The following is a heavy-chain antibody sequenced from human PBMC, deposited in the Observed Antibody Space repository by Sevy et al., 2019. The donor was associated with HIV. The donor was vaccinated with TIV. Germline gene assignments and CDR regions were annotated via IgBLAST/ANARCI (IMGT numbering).Heavy chain of an antibody. CDR3: ARRGGYDFDY. Sequence: GGSLRLSCAASGFTFSDYYMGWIHQAPGKGLECISYISSSGSTIYYADSVKGRFTISRDKAKNSLYLHMNSLRAEDTAVYFCARRGGYDFDYWGQGTLVTVSS. CDR2: ISSSGSTI. D-gene: IGHD3-16*01. J-gene: IGHJ4*02. V-gene: IGHV3-11*01. CDR1: GFTFSDYY.